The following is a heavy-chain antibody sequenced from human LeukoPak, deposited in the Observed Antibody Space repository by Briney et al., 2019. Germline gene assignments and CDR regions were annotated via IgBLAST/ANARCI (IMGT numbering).Heavy chain of an antibody. J-gene: IGHJ4*02. Sequence: GRSLRLSCAASGFTFSSYGMHWVRQAQGKGLEWVAVISYDGSNKYYADSVKGRFTISRDNSKNTLYLQMNSLRAEDTAVYYCAKDLGADSGSYFDYWGQGTLVTASS. D-gene: IGHD1-26*01. CDR2: ISYDGSNK. CDR1: GFTFSSYG. V-gene: IGHV3-30*18. CDR3: AKDLGADSGSYFDY.